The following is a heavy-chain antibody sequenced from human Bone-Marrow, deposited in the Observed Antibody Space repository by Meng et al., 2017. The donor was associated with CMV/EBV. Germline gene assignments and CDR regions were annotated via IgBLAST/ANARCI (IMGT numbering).Heavy chain of an antibody. CDR2: INHSGST. V-gene: IGHV4-34*01. CDR1: GGSFSGYY. Sequence: SETLSLTCAVYGGSFSGYYWSWIRQPPGKGLEWIGEINHSGSTNYNPSLKSRVTISVDTSKNQFSLKLSSVTAADTAVYYCARSPNGGPPAYWGQGTLVTVSS. J-gene: IGHJ4*02. D-gene: IGHD7-27*01. CDR3: ARSPNGGPPAY.